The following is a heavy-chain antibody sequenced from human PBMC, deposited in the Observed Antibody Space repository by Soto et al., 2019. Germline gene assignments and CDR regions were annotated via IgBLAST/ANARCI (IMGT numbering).Heavy chain of an antibody. CDR1: GGTFSSYA. CDR3: ARDYDFWSGYGPNGMDV. CDR2: IIPIFGTA. Sequence: QVQLVQSGAEVKKPGSSVKVSCKASGGTFSSYAISWVRQAPGQGLEWMGGIIPIFGTANYAQKFQGRVTITADESTGTAYMELSSLRSEDTAVYYCARDYDFWSGYGPNGMDVWGQGTTVTVSS. J-gene: IGHJ6*02. V-gene: IGHV1-69*12. D-gene: IGHD3-3*01.